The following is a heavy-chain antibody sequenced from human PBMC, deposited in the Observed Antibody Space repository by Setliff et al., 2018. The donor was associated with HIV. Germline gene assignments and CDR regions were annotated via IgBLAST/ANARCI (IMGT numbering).Heavy chain of an antibody. J-gene: IGHJ4*02. V-gene: IGHV3-48*04. Sequence: GGSLRLSCAASGFTFGRYSMNWVRQAPGKGLEWVGFINSGSSSLFYGDSVKGRFTISRDDAKNSLILHMNSLRVEDTAVYYCARETTGWFDFWGQGTVVTVSS. CDR2: INSGSSSL. CDR1: GFTFGRYS. CDR3: ARETTGWFDF. D-gene: IGHD6-19*01.